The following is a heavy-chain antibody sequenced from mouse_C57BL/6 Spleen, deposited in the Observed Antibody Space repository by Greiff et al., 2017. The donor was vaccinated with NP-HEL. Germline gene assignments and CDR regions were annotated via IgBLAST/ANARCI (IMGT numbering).Heavy chain of an antibody. D-gene: IGHD2-5*01. V-gene: IGHV1-63*01. CDR3: ARSYSNYDWFAY. CDR1: GYTFTNYW. Sequence: QVQLQQSGAELVRPGTSVKMSCKASGYTFTNYWIGWAKQRPGHGLEWIGDIYPGGGYTNYHEKFKGKATLTADKSSSTAYMQFSSLTSEDSAIYYRARSYSNYDWFAYWGQGTLVTVSA. J-gene: IGHJ3*01. CDR2: IYPGGGYT.